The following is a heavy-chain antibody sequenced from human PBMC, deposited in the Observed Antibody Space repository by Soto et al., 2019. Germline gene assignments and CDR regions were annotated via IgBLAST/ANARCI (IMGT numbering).Heavy chain of an antibody. CDR2: IKSKTDGGTT. D-gene: IGHD3-3*01. CDR1: GFTFSNAW. CDR3: TKRITIFGVVIMVGYGMDV. J-gene: IGHJ6*02. V-gene: IGHV3-15*07. Sequence: GGSLRLSCAASGFTFSNAWMNWVRQAPGKGLEWVGRIKSKTDGGTTDDAAPVKGRFTISRDDSKNKLYLQMNSLKTEDTAVYYCTKRITIFGVVIMVGYGMDVWGQGTTVTVSS.